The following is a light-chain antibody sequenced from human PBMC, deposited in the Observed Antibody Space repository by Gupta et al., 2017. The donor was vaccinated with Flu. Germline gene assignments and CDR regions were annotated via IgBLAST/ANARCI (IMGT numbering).Light chain of an antibody. V-gene: IGLV4-60*02. J-gene: IGLJ7*01. CDR1: SGHTTYI. Sequence: QPVLTHSSSASASLGSSVKLTCTLSSGHTTYIIAWHQQQPGKAPRDLMKVERDGRDNKGSAIPDRFSGSSSGADRYLTISNLQEEEEADYYGETGDTNTHGVFGGGTQLTVL. CDR3: ETGDTNTHGV. CDR2: VERDGRD.